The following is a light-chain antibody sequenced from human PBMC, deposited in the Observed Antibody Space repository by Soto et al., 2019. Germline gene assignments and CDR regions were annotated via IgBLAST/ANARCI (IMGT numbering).Light chain of an antibody. CDR1: QSVSGN. J-gene: IGKJ5*01. Sequence: EIVMTQSPAALSVSPGERATLSCRASQSVSGNLAWYQQKPGQAPRLLIYDTSSRATAIPARFSGSGSGTEFTLTISSLQSEDFAVYYCQQYSKRPTFGQGTRLEIK. CDR2: DTS. CDR3: QQYSKRPT. V-gene: IGKV3-15*01.